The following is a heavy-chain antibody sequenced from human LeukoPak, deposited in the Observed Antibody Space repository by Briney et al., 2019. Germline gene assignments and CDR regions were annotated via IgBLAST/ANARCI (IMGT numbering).Heavy chain of an antibody. V-gene: IGHV3-48*01. CDR1: GFTFSSYS. CDR3: ARGGYDFWSGYYFDY. D-gene: IGHD3-3*01. Sequence: GGSLRLSCAASGFTFSSYSMNWVRQAPGKGLEWVSYISSSSSTIYYAGSVKGRFTISRDNAKNSLYLQMNSLRAEDTAVYYCARGGYDFWSGYYFDYWGQGTLVTVSS. CDR2: ISSSSSTI. J-gene: IGHJ4*02.